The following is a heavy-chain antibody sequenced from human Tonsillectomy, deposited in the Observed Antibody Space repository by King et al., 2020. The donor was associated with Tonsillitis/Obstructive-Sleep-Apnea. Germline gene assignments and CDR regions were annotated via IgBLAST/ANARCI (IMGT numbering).Heavy chain of an antibody. V-gene: IGHV3-23*04. J-gene: IGHJ6*03. D-gene: IGHD6-13*01. Sequence: VQLVESGGGLVQPGGSLRLSCAASGFTFSSYAMNWVRQAPGKGLEWVSSISGSGGGTNYADSVKGRFAISRDNSKNTLFLQMSSLRVEDTAVYYCADSGDTSSWRSFYYYYYMDVWGKGITVTVSS. CDR2: ISGSGGGT. CDR1: GFTFSSYA. CDR3: ADSGDTSSWRSFYYYYYMDV.